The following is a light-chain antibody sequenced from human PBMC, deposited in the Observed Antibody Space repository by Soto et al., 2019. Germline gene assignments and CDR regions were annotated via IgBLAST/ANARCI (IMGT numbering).Light chain of an antibody. CDR3: QQYSTSPIT. V-gene: IGKV3-20*01. CDR2: AAS. CDR1: QSSSSY. J-gene: IGKJ5*01. Sequence: DTVLTQSPGTLSLSPGERATLSCRASQSSSSYLTWYQQRPCQAPRLLIYAASRRATGIPDRFSGSGSGTDFTLTISRLEPEDFAVYYCQQYSTSPITFGQGTRLEIK.